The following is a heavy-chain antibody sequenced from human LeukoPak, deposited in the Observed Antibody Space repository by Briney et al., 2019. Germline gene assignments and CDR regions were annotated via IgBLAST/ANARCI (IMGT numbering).Heavy chain of an antibody. J-gene: IGHJ4*02. CDR2: ISSSSSTI. CDR1: GFTFSSYS. V-gene: IGHV3-48*01. CDR3: AKDLNAYCGGDCYPYYFDY. Sequence: GGSLRLSCAASGFTFSSYSMNWVRQAPGKGLEWVSYISSSSSTIYYADSVKGRFTISRDNSKNTLYLQMNSLRAEDTAVYYCAKDLNAYCGGDCYPYYFDYWGQGTLVTVSS. D-gene: IGHD2-21*01.